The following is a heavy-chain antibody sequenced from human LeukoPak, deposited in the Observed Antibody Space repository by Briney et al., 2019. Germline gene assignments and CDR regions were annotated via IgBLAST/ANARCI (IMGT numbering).Heavy chain of an antibody. D-gene: IGHD6-19*01. CDR1: GFTFSSYD. J-gene: IGHJ6*04. CDR2: IGTIGDT. CDR3: ARATVIGTVPVPGFLDV. Sequence: GGSLRLSCAASGFTFSSYDMHWVRQVAGKGLEWVSSIGTIGDTFYPGSVKGRFAISRENAKNSLYLQMNSLRAGDTAVYYCARATVIGTVPVPGFLDVWGKGTTVTVSS. V-gene: IGHV3-13*01.